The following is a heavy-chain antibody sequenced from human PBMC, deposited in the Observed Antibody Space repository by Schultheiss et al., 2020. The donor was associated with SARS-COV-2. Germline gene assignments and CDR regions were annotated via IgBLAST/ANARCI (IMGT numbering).Heavy chain of an antibody. Sequence: GESLKISCAASGFTFSNYGMHWVRQAPGKGLEWVSAISGSGGSTYYADSVKGRFTISRDNSKNTLYLQMNSLRAEDTAVYYCAKLPYSYSSGAFDIWGQGTMVTVSS. D-gene: IGHD6-19*01. CDR1: GFTFSNYG. CDR3: AKLPYSYSSGAFDI. J-gene: IGHJ3*02. V-gene: IGHV3-23*01. CDR2: ISGSGGST.